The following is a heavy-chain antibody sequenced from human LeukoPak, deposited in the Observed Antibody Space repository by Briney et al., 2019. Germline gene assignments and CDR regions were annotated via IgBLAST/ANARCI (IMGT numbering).Heavy chain of an antibody. CDR3: AKDSQMVVPAAFDY. J-gene: IGHJ4*02. CDR1: KFRFSDYG. D-gene: IGHD2-2*01. CDR2: IRYDGSNK. V-gene: IGHV3-30*02. Sequence: GGSLRLSCSASKFRFSDYGMHWVRQAPGKGLEWVAFIRYDGSNKYYADSVKGRFTISRDNSKNTLYLQMNSLRAEDTAVYYCAKDSQMVVPAAFDYWGQGTLVTVSS.